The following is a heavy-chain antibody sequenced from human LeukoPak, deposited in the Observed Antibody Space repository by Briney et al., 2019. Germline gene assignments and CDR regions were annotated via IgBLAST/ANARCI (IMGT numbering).Heavy chain of an antibody. CDR3: ARRLRFPLRFDP. V-gene: IGHV1-8*02. CDR1: GYTFTSYG. J-gene: IGHJ5*02. CDR2: MNPNSGNT. D-gene: IGHD3-16*01. Sequence: ASVKVSCKASGYTFTSYGISWVRQAPGQGLEWMGWMNPNSGNTGYAQKFQGRVTMTRNTSISTAYMELSSLRSEDTAVYYCARRLRFPLRFDPWGQGTLVTVSS.